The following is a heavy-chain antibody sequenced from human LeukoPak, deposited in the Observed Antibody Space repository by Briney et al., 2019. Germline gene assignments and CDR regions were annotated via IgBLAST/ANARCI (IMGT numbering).Heavy chain of an antibody. V-gene: IGHV5-51*01. CDR2: IYPGDSDT. D-gene: IGHD4-17*01. Sequence: GESLKISCKGSGYSFTSYWIGWVRQMPGKGLEWMGIIYPGDSDTRYSPSFQGQVTISADKSISTAYLQWSSLKASDTAMYYCARRGYGDYVALHYAFDIWGQGTMVTVSS. CDR1: GYSFTSYW. J-gene: IGHJ3*02. CDR3: ARRGYGDYVALHYAFDI.